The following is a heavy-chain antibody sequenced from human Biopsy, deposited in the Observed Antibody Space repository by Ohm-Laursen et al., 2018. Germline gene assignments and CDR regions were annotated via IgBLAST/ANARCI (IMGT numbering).Heavy chain of an antibody. V-gene: IGHV1-8*01. CDR1: GYTFTTYD. D-gene: IGHD2/OR15-2a*01. J-gene: IGHJ5*02. CDR3: ARAVRYRLLSDP. Sequence: GASVKVSCKASGYTFTTYDITWVRQATGQGPEWMGWMNPISGNTGYAHKFRGRVTMTSDSSISTAYLEVSNLTFEDTAVYYCARAVRYRLLSDPWGQGTLVTVSS. CDR2: MNPISGNT.